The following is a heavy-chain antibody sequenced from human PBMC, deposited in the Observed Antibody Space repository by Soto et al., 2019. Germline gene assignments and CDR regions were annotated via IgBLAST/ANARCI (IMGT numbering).Heavy chain of an antibody. CDR2: IYYSGRT. D-gene: IGHD6-13*01. CDR1: GGSLSSGGYY. CDR3: ARVFSDSSSFFDP. V-gene: IGHV4-31*03. Sequence: SETLYLTCTVSGGSLSSGGYYWSWIRQHPGKGLEWIGYIYYSGRTNYNPSLKSRVTISVDTSKNQFSLKLNSVTAADTAVYYCARVFSDSSSFFDPWGQGTLVTVSS. J-gene: IGHJ5*02.